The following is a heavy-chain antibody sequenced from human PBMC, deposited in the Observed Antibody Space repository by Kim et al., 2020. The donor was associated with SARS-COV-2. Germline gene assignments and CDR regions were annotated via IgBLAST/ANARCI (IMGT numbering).Heavy chain of an antibody. CDR2: MNPNSGNT. J-gene: IGHJ6*02. Sequence: ASVKVSCKASGYTFTSYDINWVRQATGQGLEWMGWMNPNSGNTGYAQKFQGRVTMTRNTSISTAYMELSSLRSEDTAVYYCTVVGATHALGYGMDVWGQGTTVTVSS. D-gene: IGHD1-26*01. CDR1: GYTFTSYD. CDR3: TVVGATHALGYGMDV. V-gene: IGHV1-8*01.